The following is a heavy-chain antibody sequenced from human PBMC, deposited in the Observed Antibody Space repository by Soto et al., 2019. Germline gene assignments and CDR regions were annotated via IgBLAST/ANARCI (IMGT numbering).Heavy chain of an antibody. J-gene: IGHJ5*02. CDR1: GGSIENYY. D-gene: IGHD6-13*01. CDR3: AREDRISAPGGIWFHP. Sequence: PSETLSLTGNVSGGSIENYYWSWIRQAPGKGLEWIGYVYHNGRTSYNPSLKSRVSISVDRSKNQFSLNLSSVTAADTAVYYCAREDRISAPGGIWFHPFGQGTLVPFSS. CDR2: VYHNGRT. V-gene: IGHV4-59*01.